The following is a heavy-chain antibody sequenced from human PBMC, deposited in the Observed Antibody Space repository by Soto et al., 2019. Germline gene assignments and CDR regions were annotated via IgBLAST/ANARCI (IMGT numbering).Heavy chain of an antibody. Sequence: SETRSLTCGVSGASISSRNWWRWVRQSPAKGLEWIGEIYHTGTTNYNPSIKSLATLPVDTSKKQSSLTLTSVTASDTAGYDCVKRSIVPLNWFDPWGQGTLVTVSS. CDR3: VKRSIVPLNWFDP. CDR2: IYHTGTT. CDR1: GASISSRNW. V-gene: IGHV4-4*02. D-gene: IGHD2-8*01. J-gene: IGHJ5*02.